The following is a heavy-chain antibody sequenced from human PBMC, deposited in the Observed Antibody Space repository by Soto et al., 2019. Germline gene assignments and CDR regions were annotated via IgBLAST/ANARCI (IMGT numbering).Heavy chain of an antibody. V-gene: IGHV4-39*01. CDR2: IYYSGST. CDR1: CGSISSSSYY. CDR3: ARLDYYYYYMYV. Sequence: SETLSLTCTVSCGSISSSSYYWGWIRQPPGKGLEWIGSIYYSGSTYYNPSLKSRVTISVDTSKNQFSLKLSSVTAADTAVYYCARLDYYYYYMYVWGRGTTVTVSS. J-gene: IGHJ6*03.